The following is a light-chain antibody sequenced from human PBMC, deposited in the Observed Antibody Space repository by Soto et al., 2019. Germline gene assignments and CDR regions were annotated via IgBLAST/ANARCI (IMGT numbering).Light chain of an antibody. CDR2: GAS. CDR3: QHYNNWPLT. CDR1: QSVSGN. J-gene: IGKJ4*01. V-gene: IGKV3-15*01. Sequence: EIVITQSPATLSVSPGGRATLSCRASQSVSGNLAWYQQKPGQAPRLLIYGASTRATGIPARFSGSGSGTEFTLTISSLQSEDFAVYYCQHYNNWPLTFGGGTKVEIK.